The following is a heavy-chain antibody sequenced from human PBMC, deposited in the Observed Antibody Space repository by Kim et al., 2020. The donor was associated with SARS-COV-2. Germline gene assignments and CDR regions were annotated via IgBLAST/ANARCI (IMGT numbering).Heavy chain of an antibody. Sequence: SETLSLTCTVSGGSISSYYWSWIRQPPGKGLEWIGYIYYSGSTNYNPSLKSRVTISVDTSKNQFSLKLSSVTAADTAVYYRARQESYSSSWFRHWGQGTLVTVSA. CDR2: IYYSGST. CDR1: GGSISSYY. J-gene: IGHJ1*01. CDR3: ARQESYSSSWFRH. V-gene: IGHV4-59*08. D-gene: IGHD6-13*01.